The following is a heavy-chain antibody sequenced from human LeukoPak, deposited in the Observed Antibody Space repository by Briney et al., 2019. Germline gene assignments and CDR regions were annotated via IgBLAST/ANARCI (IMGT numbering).Heavy chain of an antibody. V-gene: IGHV3-48*03. CDR3: ASLRWLQFDY. Sequence: GGSLRLSCAASGITFSSYEMNWVRQAPGKGLEWVSYIRSSGSPIYHADSVKGRFTMSRDNAKNSLFLQMDSLRVEDTAVYYCASLRWLQFDYWGQGTLVTVSS. J-gene: IGHJ4*02. CDR1: GITFSSYE. CDR2: IRSSGSPI. D-gene: IGHD5-24*01.